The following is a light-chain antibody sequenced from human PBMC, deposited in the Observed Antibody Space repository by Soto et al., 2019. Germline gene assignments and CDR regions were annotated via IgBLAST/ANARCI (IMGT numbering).Light chain of an antibody. CDR3: CSYAGSSTWV. V-gene: IGLV2-23*01. Sequence: QSALTQPASVSGSPGQSITISCTGTSSDVGSSNLVSWYQQHPGKAPKLIIYEGNKRPSGVSNRFSGSKSGNTASLTISGLQAEDEADYYCCSYAGSSTWVFGGGTKVTVL. J-gene: IGLJ3*02. CDR2: EGN. CDR1: SSDVGSSNL.